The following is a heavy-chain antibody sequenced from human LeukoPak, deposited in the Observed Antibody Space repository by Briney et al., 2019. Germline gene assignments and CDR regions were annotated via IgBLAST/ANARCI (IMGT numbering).Heavy chain of an antibody. D-gene: IGHD6-6*01. V-gene: IGHV7-4-1*02. Sequence: ASVKVSCKASGYTFTRYAMNWVRQAPGQGLEWMGWINTNTGNPTYAQGFTGRFVFSLDTSVSTAYLQISSLKAEDTAVYYCARDRRAGRQLVHIQYNWFDPWGQGTLVTVSS. CDR2: INTNTGNP. J-gene: IGHJ5*02. CDR3: ARDRRAGRQLVHIQYNWFDP. CDR1: GYTFTRYA.